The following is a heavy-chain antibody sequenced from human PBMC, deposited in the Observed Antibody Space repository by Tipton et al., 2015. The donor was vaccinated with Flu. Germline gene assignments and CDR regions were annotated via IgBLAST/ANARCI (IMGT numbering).Heavy chain of an antibody. CDR1: GYSISRAYY. CDR2: IYHSGNT. Sequence: TLSLTCAVSGYSISRAYYWAWIRQPPGKGPEWIGSIYHSGNTYYSPSLQSRVTLSVDTSKNQFSLKMNSVTAADTAVYYCARGWFGEGLDFWGQGTLVAVSS. V-gene: IGHV4-38-2*01. CDR3: ARGWFGEGLDF. J-gene: IGHJ4*02. D-gene: IGHD3-10*01.